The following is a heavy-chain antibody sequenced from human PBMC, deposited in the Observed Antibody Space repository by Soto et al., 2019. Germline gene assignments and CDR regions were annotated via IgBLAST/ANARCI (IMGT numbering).Heavy chain of an antibody. CDR2: FSGSGGST. CDR1: GFTFSSYA. D-gene: IGHD6-19*01. Sequence: PGGSLRLSCAASGFTFSSYAMSLVRQAPGKGLEWVSAFSGSGGSTYYADSVKGRFTISRDNSKNTLYLQMNSLRAEDTAVYYCAKEGIRAVADPYYYYYGMEVWGQGTTLTVSS. V-gene: IGHV3-23*01. CDR3: AKEGIRAVADPYYYYYGMEV. J-gene: IGHJ6*02.